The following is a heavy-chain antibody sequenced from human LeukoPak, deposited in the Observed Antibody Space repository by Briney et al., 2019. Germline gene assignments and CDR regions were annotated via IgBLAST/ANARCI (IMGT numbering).Heavy chain of an antibody. D-gene: IGHD6-13*01. J-gene: IGHJ4*02. V-gene: IGHV3-23*01. CDR1: GFTFSSYT. CDR2: ISITDMA. Sequence: GGSLRLSCAASGFTFSSYTMSWARQAPGKGLEWVSGISITDMAYYGDSVRGRFTISRDNSKNTLYLQMNSLRAEDTAVYYCAKGTSSSSAPPFDYWGQGILVTVSS. CDR3: AKGTSSSSAPPFDY.